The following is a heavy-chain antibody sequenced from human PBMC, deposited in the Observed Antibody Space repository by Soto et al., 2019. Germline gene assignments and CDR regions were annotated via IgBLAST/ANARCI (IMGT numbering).Heavy chain of an antibody. Sequence: QVQLQESGPGLVKPSETLSLTYTVSGGSISDFYWSWIRQPPGKALEWIGYGYMYYSGSTYYNPSFEGRVSISVDPSNNQFSLRLSSVTAADTAVYYCARGSLSTVTANAFDVWGPGAPVTVSS. V-gene: IGHV4-59*01. J-gene: IGHJ3*01. D-gene: IGHD2-21*02. CDR1: GGSISDFY. CDR3: ARGSLSTVTANAFDV. CDR2: MYYSGST.